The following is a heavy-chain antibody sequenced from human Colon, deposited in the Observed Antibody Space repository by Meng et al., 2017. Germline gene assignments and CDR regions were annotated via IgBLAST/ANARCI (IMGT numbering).Heavy chain of an antibody. CDR3: ARDHMGSLDY. V-gene: IGHV4-61*08. D-gene: IGHD1-26*01. Sequence: QAHLPESGPGLVRPSETLSLICSVSGGSVSSAGYQWSWIRQPPGKGLEWIGYASTNYNPSLKSRVTISVDTSKNQFSLRLTSVTAADTAVYYCARDHMGSLDYWGQGILVTVSS. J-gene: IGHJ4*02. CDR1: GGSVSSAGYQ. CDR2: AST.